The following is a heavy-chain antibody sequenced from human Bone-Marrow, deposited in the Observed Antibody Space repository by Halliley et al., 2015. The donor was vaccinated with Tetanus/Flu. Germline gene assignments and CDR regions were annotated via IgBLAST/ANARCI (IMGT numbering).Heavy chain of an antibody. Sequence: TLSLTCTVSGDSMKGYFWAWIRQSPGKELEWIGYIDYSGSPTYNPSLKGRAAISVDTSKSQFSLEVISVTTADTAVYYCAKDSWWSGGHWFDPWGPGTLVTVAS. CDR1: GDSMKGYF. V-gene: IGHV4-59*01. J-gene: IGHJ5*02. D-gene: IGHD2-15*01. CDR3: AKDSWWSGGHWFDP. CDR2: IDYSGSP.